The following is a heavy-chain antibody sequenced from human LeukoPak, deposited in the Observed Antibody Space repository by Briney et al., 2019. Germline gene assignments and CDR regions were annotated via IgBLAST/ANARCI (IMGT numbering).Heavy chain of an antibody. CDR2: IWYDGSNK. J-gene: IGHJ3*02. CDR3: ARDQGDTMITPGDDAFDI. D-gene: IGHD3-16*01. CDR1: GFTFSSYA. V-gene: IGHV3-33*08. Sequence: PGGSLRLSCAASGFTFSSYAMSWVRQAPGKGLEWVAVIWYDGSNKYYADSVKGRFTISRDNYTNTLYLQMNSLRAEDTAVYYCARDQGDTMITPGDDAFDIWGQGTMVTVSS.